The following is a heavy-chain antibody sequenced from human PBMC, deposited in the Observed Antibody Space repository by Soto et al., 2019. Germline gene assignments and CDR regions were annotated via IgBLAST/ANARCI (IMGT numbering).Heavy chain of an antibody. CDR2: INHSGST. D-gene: IGHD3-16*02. V-gene: IGHV4-34*01. CDR1: GGSFSGYY. CDR3: ARGGGLHLGELSFGISWFDP. Sequence: SETLSLTCAVYGGSFSGYYWSWIRQPPGKGLEWIGEINHSGSTNYNPSLKSRVTISVDTSKNQFSLKLSSVTAADTAVYYCARGGGLHLGELSFGISWFDPWGRGTLVTVSS. J-gene: IGHJ5*02.